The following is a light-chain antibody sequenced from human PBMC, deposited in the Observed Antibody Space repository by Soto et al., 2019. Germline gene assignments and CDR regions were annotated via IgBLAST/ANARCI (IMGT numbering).Light chain of an antibody. CDR1: QSISSSH. Sequence: EIVLSQSPGTLSLSPGERATLSCRASQSISSSHLAWYQQKPGQAPRLLIYAASSRASGIPDRFSDRGSGTDFTLTINRLDSEDFAVYYCQHFGSSPLMYTFGQGTKLELK. J-gene: IGKJ2*01. V-gene: IGKV3-20*01. CDR3: QHFGSSPLMYT. CDR2: AAS.